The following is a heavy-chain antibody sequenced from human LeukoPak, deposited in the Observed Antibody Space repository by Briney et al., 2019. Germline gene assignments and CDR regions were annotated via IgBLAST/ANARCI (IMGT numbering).Heavy chain of an antibody. Sequence: SVKVSCKASGGTFSSYAISWVRQAPGQGLEWMGGIIPIFGTANYAQKFQGRVTITADESTSTAYMELSSLRSEDTAVYYCARGMPVVPAAKRVDYYYGMDVWGQGTTVTVSS. CDR1: GGTFSSYA. CDR3: ARGMPVVPAAKRVDYYYGMDV. CDR2: IIPIFGTA. D-gene: IGHD2-2*01. V-gene: IGHV1-69*13. J-gene: IGHJ6*02.